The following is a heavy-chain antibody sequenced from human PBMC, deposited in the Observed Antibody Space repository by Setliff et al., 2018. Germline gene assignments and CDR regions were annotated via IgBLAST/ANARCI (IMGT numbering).Heavy chain of an antibody. Sequence: ASVKVSCKASGYTFTSHYMHWVRQAPGLGLEWMGTINPSSGRTSYAQKFQGRVTITRDTSASTVYMELTRLRFDDTAVYYCAAYLGSDPMSNWFDLWGQGTLVTVSS. V-gene: IGHV1-46*01. CDR1: GYTFTSHY. CDR2: INPSSGRT. CDR3: AAYLGSDPMSNWFDL. D-gene: IGHD5-12*01. J-gene: IGHJ5*02.